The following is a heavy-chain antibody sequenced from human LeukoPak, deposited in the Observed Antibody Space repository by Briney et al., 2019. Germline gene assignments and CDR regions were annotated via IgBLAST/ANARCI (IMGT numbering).Heavy chain of an antibody. Sequence: SETLSLTWTVAGGSISSYYGSWIRQPAGEGLEWVGRIYTSGSTNYNPSLKSRVTMSVDTSKNQFSLKLSSVNAADPAVYYCARAEGLELHWFDPWGQGTLVTVSS. V-gene: IGHV4-4*07. CDR2: IYTSGST. CDR1: GGSISSYY. CDR3: ARAEGLELHWFDP. D-gene: IGHD1-7*01. J-gene: IGHJ5*02.